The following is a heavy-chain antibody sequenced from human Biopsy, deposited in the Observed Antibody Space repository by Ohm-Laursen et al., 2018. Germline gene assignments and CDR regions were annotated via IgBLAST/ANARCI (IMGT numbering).Heavy chain of an antibody. CDR2: IYYSGNT. D-gene: IGHD5-12*01. V-gene: IGHV4-31*03. CDR1: SGSIRTGDYY. Sequence: TLSLTCTVSSGSIRTGDYYWTWIRQQPGKGLEWIGSIYYSGNTKYNPSLQSRLSISVDTSKNQFSLKLSSVTAADTAVYYCARLGSGDYFPTFFDFWGQGALVTVSS. J-gene: IGHJ4*02. CDR3: ARLGSGDYFPTFFDF.